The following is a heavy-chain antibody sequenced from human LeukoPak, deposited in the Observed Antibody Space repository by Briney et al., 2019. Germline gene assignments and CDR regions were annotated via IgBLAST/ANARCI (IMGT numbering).Heavy chain of an antibody. CDR1: GGSISSYY. J-gene: IGHJ4*02. V-gene: IGHV4-59*01. CDR2: MSYSGST. D-gene: IGHD6-6*01. Sequence: PSETLSLTCTVSGGSISSYYWSWIRQAPGKGLEWVAYMSYSGSTNYNPSLKSRVAISVDTSKNQFSLNLTSVTAADTAVYYCARGGPSSLDYWGQGTLVTVSS. CDR3: ARGGPSSLDY.